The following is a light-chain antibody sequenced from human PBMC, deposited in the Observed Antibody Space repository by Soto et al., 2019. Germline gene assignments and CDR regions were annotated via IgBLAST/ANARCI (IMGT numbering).Light chain of an antibody. V-gene: IGLV2-23*02. Sequence: QSVLTQPASVSGSPGQSITISCTGTSSDVGRYNLVSWYQQHPGKAPNLMIYEVSMRPSGVSNRFSGSKSGNTASLTISGLQAEDEADYYCCSYAGSSTAYVFGTGTKVTVL. J-gene: IGLJ1*01. CDR1: SSDVGRYNL. CDR2: EVS. CDR3: CSYAGSSTAYV.